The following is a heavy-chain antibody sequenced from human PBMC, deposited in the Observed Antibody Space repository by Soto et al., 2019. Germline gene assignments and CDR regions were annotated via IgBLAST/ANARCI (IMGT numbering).Heavy chain of an antibody. J-gene: IGHJ6*02. CDR2: IYYSGST. D-gene: IGHD3-9*01. CDR3: ARDHYVYDILTGYGYYYGMDV. V-gene: IGHV4-30-4*01. Sequence: SETLSLTCTVSGGSISSGDYYWILIRQPPGKGLEWIGYIYYSGSTYYNPSLKSRVTISVDTSKNQFSLKLSSMTAADTAVYYCARDHYVYDILTGYGYYYGMDVWGQGTTVTVSS. CDR1: GGSISSGDYY.